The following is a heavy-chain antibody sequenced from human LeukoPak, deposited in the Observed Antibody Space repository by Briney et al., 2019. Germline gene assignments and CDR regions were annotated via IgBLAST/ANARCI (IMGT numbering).Heavy chain of an antibody. J-gene: IGHJ4*02. D-gene: IGHD2-15*01. Sequence: GGSLRLSCAASGFTFSSYSMNWVRQAPGKGLEWVSSISSSSSYIYYADSVKGRFTISRDNAKNSLYLQMNSLRAEDTAVYYCASVSYCSGGSCSSPDLGLRYWGQGTLVTVSS. V-gene: IGHV3-21*01. CDR3: ASVSYCSGGSCSSPDLGLRY. CDR1: GFTFSSYS. CDR2: ISSSSSYI.